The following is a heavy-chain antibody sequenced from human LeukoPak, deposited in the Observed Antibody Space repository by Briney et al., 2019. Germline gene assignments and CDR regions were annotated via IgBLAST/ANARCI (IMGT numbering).Heavy chain of an antibody. CDR2: ISSSSSYI. J-gene: IGHJ3*02. V-gene: IGHV3-21*01. CDR1: GFTFSSYS. CDR3: ARAGHYYDSSGYYRDHAFDI. Sequence: SGGSLRLSCAASGFTFSSYSMNWVRQAPGKGLEWVSSISSSSSYIYYADSVKGRFTISRDNAKNSLYLQMNSLRAEDTAVYYCARAGHYYDSSGYYRDHAFDIWGQGTMVTVSS. D-gene: IGHD3-22*01.